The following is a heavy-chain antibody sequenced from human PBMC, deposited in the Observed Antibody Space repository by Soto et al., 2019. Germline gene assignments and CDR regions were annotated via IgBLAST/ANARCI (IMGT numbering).Heavy chain of an antibody. CDR1: GGSISSGGYY. V-gene: IGHV4-31*03. J-gene: IGHJ3*02. CDR2: IFDSGTT. Sequence: SETLSLTCTVSGGSISSGGYYWSWLRQHPGKGLEWIGYIFDSGTTYYNPSLKSRVTISVDTSKNQFSLKLSSVTAADTAVYYCARVVGANYDVWSGYYTRAFDIWGQGTMVTVSS. CDR3: ARVVGANYDVWSGYYTRAFDI. D-gene: IGHD3-3*01.